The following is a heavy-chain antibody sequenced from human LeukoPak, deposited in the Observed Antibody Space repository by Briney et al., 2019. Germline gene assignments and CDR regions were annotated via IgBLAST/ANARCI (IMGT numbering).Heavy chain of an antibody. Sequence: GGSLSLSCAASGFTFSDYYMSWIRQAPGKGLEWGSYISSSGSTIYYADSVKGRFTISRDNAKNSVYLQINSLRAEDTAVYYCATHPLGYCSSTSCYLGYYYMDVWGKGTTVTVSS. CDR2: ISSSGSTI. CDR3: ATHPLGYCSSTSCYLGYYYMDV. D-gene: IGHD2-2*01. V-gene: IGHV3-11*04. J-gene: IGHJ6*03. CDR1: GFTFSDYY.